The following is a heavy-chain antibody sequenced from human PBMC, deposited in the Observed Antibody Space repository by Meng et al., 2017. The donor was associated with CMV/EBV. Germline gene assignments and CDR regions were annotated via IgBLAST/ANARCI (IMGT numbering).Heavy chain of an antibody. CDR3: AKEVVAGYFDY. D-gene: IGHD6-19*01. CDR2: IRYDGSNK. CDR1: GFTFSSYG. Sequence: QGQLVESGGGVVQPGGSLRLSCAASGFTFSSYGMHWVRQAPGKGLEWVAFIRYDGSNKYYADSVKGRFTISRDNSKNTLYLQMNSLRAEDTAVYYCAKEVVAGYFDYWGQGTLVTVSS. J-gene: IGHJ4*02. V-gene: IGHV3-30*02.